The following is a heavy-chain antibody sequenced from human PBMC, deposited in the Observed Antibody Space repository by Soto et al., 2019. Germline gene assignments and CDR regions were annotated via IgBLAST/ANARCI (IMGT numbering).Heavy chain of an antibody. D-gene: IGHD1-26*01. CDR1: GGTFSSYA. CDR2: IIPIFGTA. V-gene: IGHV1-69*13. Sequence: SVKVSCKASGGTFSSYAISWVRQAPGQGLEWMGGIIPIFGTANYAQKFQGRVTITADESTGTAYMELSSLRSEDTAVYYCARGAAIVRNYYYGMDVWGQGTTVTVS. CDR3: ARGAAIVRNYYYGMDV. J-gene: IGHJ6*02.